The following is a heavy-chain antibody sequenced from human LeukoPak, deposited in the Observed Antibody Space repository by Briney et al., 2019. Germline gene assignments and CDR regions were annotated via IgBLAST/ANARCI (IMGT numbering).Heavy chain of an antibody. CDR3: ASGELVVPAAIRSDYYYYYYMDV. Sequence: SVKVSCEASGGTFSSYAISWVRQAPGQGLEWMGGIFPIFGTANYAQKFQGRVTITADETTSTAYMELSSLRSEDTAVYYCASGELVVPAAIRSDYYYYYYMDVWGKGTTVTVSS. CDR2: IFPIFGTA. V-gene: IGHV1-69*13. D-gene: IGHD2-2*02. J-gene: IGHJ6*03. CDR1: GGTFSSYA.